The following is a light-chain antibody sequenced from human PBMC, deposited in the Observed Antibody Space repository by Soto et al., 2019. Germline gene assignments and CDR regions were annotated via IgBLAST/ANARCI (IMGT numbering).Light chain of an antibody. CDR3: QQRINWPRRT. V-gene: IGKV3-11*01. J-gene: IGKJ5*01. Sequence: EIVLTQSPGTLSLSPGERATLSCRASQSVSSNLAWYQQKPGQAPRLLIYDAFNRATGIPARFSGSGSGTDFTLTISSLEPEDFAVYYCQQRINWPRRTFGQETRREIK. CDR2: DAF. CDR1: QSVSSN.